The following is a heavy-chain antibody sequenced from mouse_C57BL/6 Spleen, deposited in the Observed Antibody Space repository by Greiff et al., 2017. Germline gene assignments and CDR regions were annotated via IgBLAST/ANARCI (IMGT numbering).Heavy chain of an antibody. CDR3: TTGDYGYYAMDY. D-gene: IGHD2-4*01. Sequence: EVKVVESGAELVRPGASVKLSCTASGFNIKDYYMHWVKQRPEQGLEWIGRIDPEDGDTEYAPKFQGKATMTADTSSNTAYLQLSSLTSEDTAVYYCTTGDYGYYAMDYWGQGTSVTVSS. CDR1: GFNIKDYY. CDR2: IDPEDGDT. V-gene: IGHV14-1*01. J-gene: IGHJ4*01.